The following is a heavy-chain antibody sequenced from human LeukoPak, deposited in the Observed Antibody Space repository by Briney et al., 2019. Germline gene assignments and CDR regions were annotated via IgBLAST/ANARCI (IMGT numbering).Heavy chain of an antibody. CDR2: ISYDGSNK. CDR1: GFTFSSYG. CDR3: AEVGKDNYNYYY. V-gene: IGHV3-30*18. Sequence: PGGSLRLSCAASGFTFSSYGMHWVRQAPGKGLEWVAVISYDGSNKYYADSVKGRFTISRDNSKNTLYLQMNSLRAEDTAVYYCAEVGKDNYNYYYWGRGTLVTVSS. D-gene: IGHD5-24*01. J-gene: IGHJ4*02.